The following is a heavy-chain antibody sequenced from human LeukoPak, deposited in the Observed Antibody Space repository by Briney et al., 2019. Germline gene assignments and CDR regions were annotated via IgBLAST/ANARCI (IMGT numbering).Heavy chain of an antibody. V-gene: IGHV4-59*08. CDR2: IYYTGKI. D-gene: IGHD6-19*01. J-gene: IGHJ4*02. CDR1: GGYINSHY. Sequence: SSETLSLTCAVSGGYINSHYWGWIRQPPGKGLQWIGDIYYTGKINYNPSLKSRVTITLDTSKDHLSLNLTSVLAADTAIYYCVRRDTGWNYFDYWGQGILVTVSS. CDR3: VRRDTGWNYFDY.